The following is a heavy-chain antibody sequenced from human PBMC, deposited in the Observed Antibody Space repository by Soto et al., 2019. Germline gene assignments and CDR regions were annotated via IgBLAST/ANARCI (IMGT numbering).Heavy chain of an antibody. CDR1: GFTFSDAW. D-gene: IGHD3-22*01. J-gene: IGHJ4*02. CDR2: IKREADGGTT. V-gene: IGHV3-15*01. Sequence: GGSLRLSCAASGFTFSDAWMSWVRQAPGRGLEWVGRIKREADGGTTDYAAPVKGRLTISRDDSKNTLYLRMNSLKTEDTAVFYCTKGLSNGYYNFDSWGQGTPVTVSS. CDR3: TKGLSNGYYNFDS.